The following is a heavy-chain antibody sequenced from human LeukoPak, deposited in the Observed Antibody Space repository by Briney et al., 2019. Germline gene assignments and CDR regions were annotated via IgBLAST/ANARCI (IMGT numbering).Heavy chain of an antibody. CDR1: GDSITGYY. D-gene: IGHD1-26*01. CDR3: AKSGGYGLIDY. Sequence: SETLSLTCTVSGDSITGYYWGWIRQPPGKGLEWIGNIYYTGNTYYNPSLKSRVTFSVGTSKKQFSLRLSSVTAADTAMYFCAKSGGYGLIDYWGQGTLVTVSS. CDR2: IYYTGNT. J-gene: IGHJ4*02. V-gene: IGHV4-59*04.